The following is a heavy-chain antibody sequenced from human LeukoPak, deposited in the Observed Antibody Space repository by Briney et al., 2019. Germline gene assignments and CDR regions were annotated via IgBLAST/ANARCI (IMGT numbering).Heavy chain of an antibody. CDR1: GHSLTKFT. CDR3: ATGSIVYDF. J-gene: IGHJ4*02. D-gene: IGHD1-26*01. V-gene: IGHV1-24*01. Sequence: ASVKVSCKVSGHSLTKFTMEWVRQAPGKGLEWMGGFDPERGETIHAQKFQGRFTMTEDTSTDTAYMESNSLTSEDTAVYYCATGSIVYDFWGQGTLVTVSS. CDR2: FDPERGET.